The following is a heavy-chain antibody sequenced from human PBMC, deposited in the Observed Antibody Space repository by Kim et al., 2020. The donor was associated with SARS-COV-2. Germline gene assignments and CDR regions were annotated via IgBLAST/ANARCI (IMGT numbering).Heavy chain of an antibody. CDR1: GFTFSSYS. J-gene: IGHJ4*02. Sequence: GGSLRLSCAASGFTFSSYSMNWVRQAPGQGLELVSSISSSSSYIYYANSANGRFTISRDNAKNSLYLQMHSPRAEDTAVYYCARVMGYYDSSGNFDYWGQGTLVTVSS. D-gene: IGHD3-22*01. V-gene: IGHV3-21*01. CDR3: ARVMGYYDSSGNFDY. CDR2: ISSSSSYI.